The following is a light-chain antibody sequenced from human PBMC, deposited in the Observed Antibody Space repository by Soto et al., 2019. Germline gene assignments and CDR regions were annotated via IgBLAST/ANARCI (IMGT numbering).Light chain of an antibody. J-gene: IGKJ5*01. CDR3: QQYNSYSST. CDR2: KAS. CDR1: QSISSG. V-gene: IGKV1-5*03. Sequence: DIQMTQSPSTLSASVGDRVTITCRASQSISSGLSWYQQKPGKAPNLLIYKASSLESGVLSRFSGSGSGTEVTLTISSLQPDDFAPYYCQQYNSYSSTFGQGTRLEIK.